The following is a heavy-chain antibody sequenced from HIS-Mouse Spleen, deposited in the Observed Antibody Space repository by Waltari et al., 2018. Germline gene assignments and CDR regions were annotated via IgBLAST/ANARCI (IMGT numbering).Heavy chain of an antibody. Sequence: QVQLQQWGAGLLKPSETLSLTCAVYGGSFSGYYGSCIRQPPGKGLEWIGEIKHSGSTNYNPSLKSRVTISVDTSKNQFSLKLSSVTAADTAVYYCARGSLANSSSWYWFDPWGQGTLVTVSS. CDR1: GGSFSGYY. CDR3: ARGSLANSSSWYWFDP. D-gene: IGHD6-13*01. CDR2: IKHSGST. V-gene: IGHV4-34*01. J-gene: IGHJ5*02.